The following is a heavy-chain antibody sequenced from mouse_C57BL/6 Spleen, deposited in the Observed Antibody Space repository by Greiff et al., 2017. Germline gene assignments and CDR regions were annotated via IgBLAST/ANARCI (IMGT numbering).Heavy chain of an antibody. V-gene: IGHV14-2*01. CDR3: ARNGTVGYFDV. CDR1: GFNIKDYY. D-gene: IGHD1-1*01. CDR2: IDPEDGET. Sequence: VQLQQSGAELVKPGASVKLSCTASGFNIKDYYMHWVKQRTEQGLEWIGRIDPEDGETKYAPTFQGTATITADTSSNTAYLQLSSLTAEDTAVYYCARNGTVGYFDVWGTGTTVTVSS. J-gene: IGHJ1*03.